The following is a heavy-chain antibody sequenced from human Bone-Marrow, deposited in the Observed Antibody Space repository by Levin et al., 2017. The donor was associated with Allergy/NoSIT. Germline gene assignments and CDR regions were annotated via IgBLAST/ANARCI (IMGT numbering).Heavy chain of an antibody. V-gene: IGHV4-34*01. D-gene: IGHD1-14*01. Sequence: SQTLSLTCGVHGGSFTGYYWSWIRQPPGKGLEWIGEINDSGDTSYNPSLKSRVTISLDTSKNQFSLKLTSVTAADTAVYYCARGDREESGNWFDPWGQGSLVTVSS. CDR3: ARGDREESGNWFDP. J-gene: IGHJ5*02. CDR1: GGSFTGYY. CDR2: INDSGDT.